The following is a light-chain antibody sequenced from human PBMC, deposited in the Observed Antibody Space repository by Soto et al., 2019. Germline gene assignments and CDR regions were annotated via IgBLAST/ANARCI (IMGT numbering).Light chain of an antibody. Sequence: QSVLTQPPSASGSPGQSVTISCTGTSSDVGGYNYVSWYQQHPGKAPRLMIYEVNKLPSGVPYRFSGSKSGNTASLTVSGLQADDEAVYYCSSYAGNNLLVFGGGTKLTVL. J-gene: IGLJ2*01. CDR3: SSYAGNNLLV. CDR1: SSDVGGYNY. V-gene: IGLV2-8*01. CDR2: EVN.